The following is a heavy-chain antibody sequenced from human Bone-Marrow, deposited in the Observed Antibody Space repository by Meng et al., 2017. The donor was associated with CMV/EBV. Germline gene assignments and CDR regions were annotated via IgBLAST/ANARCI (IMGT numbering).Heavy chain of an antibody. Sequence: GSLRLSCTVSGGSISSYYWSWIRQPPGKGLEWIGYIYYSGSTNYNPSLKSRVTISVDTSKNQFSLKLSSVTAADTAVYYCARRAIVVVPAAWGGSYYFDYWGRGTLATFPS. CDR3: ARRAIVVVPAAWGGSYYFDY. CDR1: GGSISSYY. CDR2: IYYSGST. D-gene: IGHD2-2*01. J-gene: IGHJ4*02. V-gene: IGHV4-59*01.